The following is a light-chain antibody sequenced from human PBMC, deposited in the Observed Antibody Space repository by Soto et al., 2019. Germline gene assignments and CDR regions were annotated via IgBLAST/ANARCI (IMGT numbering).Light chain of an antibody. Sequence: EIVLTQSPGTLSLSPGERATLSCRASRSVSSNYLAWYQQKPGQAPRLLIYVTSSRATGVPGRFSGSGSGTDFSLTVSRLEPEDCAVYYCQQYDSSPFTFSQGTRLEIK. CDR3: QQYDSSPFT. J-gene: IGKJ5*01. CDR1: RSVSSNY. CDR2: VTS. V-gene: IGKV3-20*01.